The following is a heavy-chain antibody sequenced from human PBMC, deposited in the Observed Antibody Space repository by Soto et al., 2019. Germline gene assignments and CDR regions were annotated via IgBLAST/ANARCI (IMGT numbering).Heavy chain of an antibody. CDR1: GYTFTGYY. V-gene: IGHV1-2*04. J-gene: IGHJ3*02. CDR3: ARDLGSGSSWSGLGNGAFDI. D-gene: IGHD6-13*01. Sequence: ASVKVSCKASGYTFTGYYMHWVRQAPGQGLEWMGWINPNSGGTNYAQKFQGWVNMTRDTSISTAYMELSRLRSDDTAVYYCARDLGSGSSWSGLGNGAFDIWGQGTMVTVSS. CDR2: INPNSGGT.